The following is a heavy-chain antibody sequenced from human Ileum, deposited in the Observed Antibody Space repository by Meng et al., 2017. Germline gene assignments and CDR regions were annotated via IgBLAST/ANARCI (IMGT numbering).Heavy chain of an antibody. CDR3: ARGGGSDYGDYDD. CDR2: TYYSGST. V-gene: IGHV4-61*01. J-gene: IGHJ4*02. CDR1: GGSVSSGSYY. Sequence: SETLSPTCTVSGGSVSSGSYYWSWTRQPPGKGLEWIGYTYYSGSTNYNPPLKSRVTISVDTSKNQFPLELSSVTAADTAVYYCARGGGSDYGDYDDWAQGTLVTVSS. D-gene: IGHD4-17*01.